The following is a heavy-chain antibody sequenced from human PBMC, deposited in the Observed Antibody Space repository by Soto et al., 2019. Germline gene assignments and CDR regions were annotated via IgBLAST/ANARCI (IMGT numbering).Heavy chain of an antibody. D-gene: IGHD3-3*01. V-gene: IGHV3-23*01. CDR2: VSGGGLTT. J-gene: IGHJ4*02. CDR1: GFMFSNHA. CDR3: AKDIRHGGPGALDD. Sequence: EVQLSESGGRMVRPGGSLRLSCAASGFMFSNHAFNWVRRAPGKGLEWVASVSGGGLTTYYTDSVKGRFTISRDNFKNMVFLQMNSLRAGDTAVYYCAKDIRHGGPGALDDWGQGTLLTVSS.